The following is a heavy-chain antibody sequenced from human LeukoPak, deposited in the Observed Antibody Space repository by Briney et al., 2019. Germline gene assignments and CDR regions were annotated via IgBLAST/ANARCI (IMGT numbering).Heavy chain of an antibody. CDR3: ARGVAAARPFDY. J-gene: IGHJ4*02. V-gene: IGHV4-30-4*08. CDR2: IYYSGST. CDR1: GGSLNGHY. Sequence: SETLSLTCAVYGGSLNGHYWSWIRQPPGKGLEWIGYIYYSGSTYYNPSLKSRVTISVDTSKNQFSLKLSSVTAADTAVYYCARGVAAARPFDYWGQGTLVTVSS. D-gene: IGHD6-6*01.